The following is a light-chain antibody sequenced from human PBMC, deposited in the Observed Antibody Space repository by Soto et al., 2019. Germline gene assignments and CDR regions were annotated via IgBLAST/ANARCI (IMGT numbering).Light chain of an antibody. CDR3: GTWDSTLSSDV. CDR1: SSNIGNNY. CDR2: DNG. J-gene: IGLJ3*02. Sequence: QSVLTQPPSVSAAPGLKVTISCSGSSSNIGNNYVSWYQQFPGTAPKVIIFDNGERPSGTPDRFSGSKSGTSATLVITELQTGDEADYYCGTWDSTLSSDVFGGGTKLTVL. V-gene: IGLV1-51*01.